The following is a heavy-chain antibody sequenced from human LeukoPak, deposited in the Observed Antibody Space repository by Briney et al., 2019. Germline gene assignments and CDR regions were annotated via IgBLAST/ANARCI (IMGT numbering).Heavy chain of an antibody. V-gene: IGHV3-13*04. J-gene: IGHJ4*02. D-gene: IGHD2-2*02. CDR2: IGTVGDT. CDR1: GFTFSSYD. CDR3: ARAPPGWLYRIDY. Sequence: GGSLRLSCAASGFTFSSYDMHWVRQATGKGLEWVSAIGTVGDTYYPDSVKGRFTVSRENAKNSFYLQMNSLTAGDTAVYYCARAPPGWLYRIDYWGQGTLVTVSS.